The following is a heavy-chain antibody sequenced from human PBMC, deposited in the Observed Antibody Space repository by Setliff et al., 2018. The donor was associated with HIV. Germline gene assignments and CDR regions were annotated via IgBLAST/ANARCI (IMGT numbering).Heavy chain of an antibody. D-gene: IGHD3-10*01. V-gene: IGHV1-2*02. CDR2: TNPNSGDT. CDR1: GYTFTGYY. CDR3: ARNYVSGSLGLDY. Sequence: ASVKVSCKASGYTFTGYYIHWVRLAPGQGLEWMGWTNPNSGDTNFAQKFQGRVTVTGDTSISTAYMELNSLTSDDTAVYYCARNYVSGSLGLDYWGQGTLVTVSS. J-gene: IGHJ4*02.